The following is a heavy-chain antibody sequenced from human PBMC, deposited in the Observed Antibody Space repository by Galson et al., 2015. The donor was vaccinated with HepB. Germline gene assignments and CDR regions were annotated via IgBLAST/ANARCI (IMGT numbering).Heavy chain of an antibody. J-gene: IGHJ2*01. Sequence: SLRLSCAASGFTFSSYSMNWVRQAPGKGLEWVSYISSSSSTIYYADSVRGRFTISRDNAKNSLYLQMNSLRAEDTAVYYCARDRAYCGGDCYQNWYFDLWGRGTLVTVSS. CDR3: ARDRAYCGGDCYQNWYFDL. V-gene: IGHV3-48*01. CDR2: ISSSSSTI. D-gene: IGHD2-21*01. CDR1: GFTFSSYS.